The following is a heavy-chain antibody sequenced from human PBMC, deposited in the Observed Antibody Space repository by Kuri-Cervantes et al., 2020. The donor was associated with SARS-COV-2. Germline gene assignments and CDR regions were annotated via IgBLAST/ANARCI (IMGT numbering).Heavy chain of an antibody. CDR3: ARGEGDIVVVITN. J-gene: IGHJ4*02. Sequence: ASVKVSCKASGYTFTGHYMHWVRQAPGQGLEWMGWINPNSGGTNYAQKFQGRVTMTRDTSISTAYMELSRLRSDDTAVYYCARGEGDIVVVITNWGQGTLVTVSS. CDR2: INPNSGGT. V-gene: IGHV1-2*02. CDR1: GYTFTGHY. D-gene: IGHD2-2*01.